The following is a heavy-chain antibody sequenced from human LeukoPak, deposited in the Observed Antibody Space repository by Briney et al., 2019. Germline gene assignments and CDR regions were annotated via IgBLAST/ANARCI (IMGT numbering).Heavy chain of an antibody. CDR2: IYTSGST. Sequence: SETLSLTCTVSGGSISSYYWSWIRRPAGKGLEWIGRIYTSGSTNYNPSLKSRVTMSVDTSKNQFSLKLSSVTAADTAVYYCARGGYSYGYSFDYWGQGTLVTVSS. V-gene: IGHV4-4*07. D-gene: IGHD5-18*01. CDR1: GGSISSYY. J-gene: IGHJ4*02. CDR3: ARGGYSYGYSFDY.